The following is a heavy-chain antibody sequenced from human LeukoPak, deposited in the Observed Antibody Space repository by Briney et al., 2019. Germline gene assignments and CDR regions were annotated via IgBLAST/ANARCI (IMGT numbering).Heavy chain of an antibody. CDR1: GGSISTYY. Sequence: SETLSLTCTVPGGSISTYYWSWIRQPAGKGLEWLGRIYTTGSTKYNPSLKSRATMSVVTSKTQFSLKLTSVTAADTAVYYCARGPFSSSPNWFDPWGQGTLVTVSS. D-gene: IGHD3-3*02. CDR2: IYTTGST. J-gene: IGHJ5*02. V-gene: IGHV4-4*07. CDR3: ARGPFSSSPNWFDP.